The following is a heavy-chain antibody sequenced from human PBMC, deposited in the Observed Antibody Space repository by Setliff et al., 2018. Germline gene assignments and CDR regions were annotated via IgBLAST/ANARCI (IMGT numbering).Heavy chain of an antibody. CDR3: ASYDSPSSSWDY. J-gene: IGHJ4*02. CDR1: GDSISSGDYY. D-gene: IGHD6-13*01. CDR2: IYYRGST. V-gene: IGHV4-30-4*08. Sequence: PSETLSLTCTVSGDSISSGDYYWSWIRQSPGKGLEWIGHIYYRGSTYYNPSLESRVTISVDTSMNQFSLKLSSVTAADTAVYYCASYDSPSSSWDYWGQGTLVTVSS.